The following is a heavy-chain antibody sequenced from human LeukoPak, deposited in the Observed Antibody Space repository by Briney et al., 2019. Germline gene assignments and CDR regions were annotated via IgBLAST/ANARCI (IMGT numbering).Heavy chain of an antibody. CDR3: ARDGGLRYFDWLYPFDP. CDR1: GFTFSSYG. Sequence: GGSPRLSCAASGFTFSSYGMHWVRQAPGKGLEWVAVIWYDGSNKYYADSVKGRFTISRDNSKNTLYLQMNSLRAEDTAVYYCARDGGLRYFDWLYPFDPWGQGTLVTVSS. J-gene: IGHJ5*02. D-gene: IGHD3-9*01. V-gene: IGHV3-33*01. CDR2: IWYDGSNK.